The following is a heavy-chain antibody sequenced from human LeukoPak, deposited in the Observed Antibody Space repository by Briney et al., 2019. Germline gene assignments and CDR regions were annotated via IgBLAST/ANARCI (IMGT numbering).Heavy chain of an antibody. D-gene: IGHD2-2*01. Sequence: RPGGSLRLSCAASGFTFSLYALNWVRQAPGKGLEWVAYINSGADDIHYAASVRGRFTISRDDATNTLYLQLSSLRAEDTAVYYCARDTIQPGLIDDWGQGTLVTASS. V-gene: IGHV3-48*04. CDR2: INSGADDI. CDR3: ARDTIQPGLIDD. CDR1: GFTFSLYA. J-gene: IGHJ4*02.